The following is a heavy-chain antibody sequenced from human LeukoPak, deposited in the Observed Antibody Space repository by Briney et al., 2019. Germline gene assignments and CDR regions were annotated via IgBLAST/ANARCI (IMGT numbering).Heavy chain of an antibody. CDR2: IHPDSGGT. CDR3: SREDY. CDR1: GYTFTGFY. V-gene: IGHV1-2*02. Sequence: ASVKVSCKASGYTFTGFYLHWVRQAPGQGLEWMGWIHPDSGGTNYAQTFQGRVTMTRDTSISTAYMDLSRLRSDDSAVYYCSREDYWGQGTLVTVSS. J-gene: IGHJ4*02.